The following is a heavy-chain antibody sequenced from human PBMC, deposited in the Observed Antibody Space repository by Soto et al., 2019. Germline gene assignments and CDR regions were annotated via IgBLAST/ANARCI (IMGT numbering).Heavy chain of an antibody. CDR3: ARGEEGDGYNYYYYYGMDV. D-gene: IGHD5-12*01. CDR2: IYYSGST. CDR1: GGSISSSSYY. Sequence: SETLSLTCTVSGGSISSSSYYWGWIRQPPGKGLEWIGSIYYSGSTYYNPSLKSRVTISVDTSKNQFSLKLSSVTAADTAVYYCARGEEGDGYNYYYYYGMDVWGQGTTVT. V-gene: IGHV4-39*01. J-gene: IGHJ6*02.